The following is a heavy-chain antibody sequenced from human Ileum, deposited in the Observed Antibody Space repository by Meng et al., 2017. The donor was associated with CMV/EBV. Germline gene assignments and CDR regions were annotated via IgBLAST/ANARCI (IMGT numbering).Heavy chain of an antibody. CDR3: ARDANLMAP. V-gene: IGHV3-21*01. CDR2: ISSSSSYI. Sequence: LRLSCAASGFTFSSYSMNWVRQAPGKGLEWVSSISSSSSYIYYADSVKARFTISRDNAKNSLYLQMNSLRAEDTAVYYCARDANLMAPWGQGTLVTVSS. CDR1: GFTFSSYS. J-gene: IGHJ5*02. D-gene: IGHD3-10*01.